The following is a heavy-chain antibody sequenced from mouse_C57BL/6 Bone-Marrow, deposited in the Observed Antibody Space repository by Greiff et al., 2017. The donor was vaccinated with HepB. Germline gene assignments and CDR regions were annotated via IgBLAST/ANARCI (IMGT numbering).Heavy chain of an antibody. CDR1: GYTFTDYE. D-gene: IGHD1-1*01. V-gene: IGHV1-15*01. Sequence: VKLQESGAELVRPGASVTLSCKASGYTFTDYEMHWVKQTPVHGLEWIGAIDPETGGTAYNQKFKGKAILTADKSSSTAYMELRSLTSEDSAVYYCTRRHYGSSPYWYFDVWGTGTTVTVSS. CDR3: TRRHYGSSPYWYFDV. CDR2: IDPETGGT. J-gene: IGHJ1*03.